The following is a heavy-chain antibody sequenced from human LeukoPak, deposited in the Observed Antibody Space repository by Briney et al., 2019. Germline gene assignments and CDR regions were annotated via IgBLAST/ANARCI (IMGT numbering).Heavy chain of an antibody. CDR3: ARAPPEYCSGGSCSRPLDF. D-gene: IGHD2-15*01. V-gene: IGHV3-23*01. CDR1: GFTFSSYA. J-gene: IGHJ4*02. Sequence: GGSLRLSCAASGFTFSSYALSWVRQAPGKGLEWVSAISGSGGSTYYADSVKGRFTISRDNSKNTLYLQMNSLRAEDTAVYYCARAPPEYCSGGSCSRPLDFWGQGTLVTVSS. CDR2: ISGSGGST.